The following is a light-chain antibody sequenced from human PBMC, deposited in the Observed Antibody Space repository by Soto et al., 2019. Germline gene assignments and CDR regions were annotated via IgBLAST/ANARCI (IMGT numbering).Light chain of an antibody. Sequence: QSVLTQTPSVSGAPGQRVTISCTGSSSNIGAGYDVHWYQQLPGTAPKLLISGTSNRPSGVPDRFSGSRSGTSASLAITGLLAEDEADYYCQSYDSSLKIFGGGTKLTVL. J-gene: IGLJ2*01. V-gene: IGLV1-40*01. CDR2: GTS. CDR3: QSYDSSLKI. CDR1: SSNIGAGYD.